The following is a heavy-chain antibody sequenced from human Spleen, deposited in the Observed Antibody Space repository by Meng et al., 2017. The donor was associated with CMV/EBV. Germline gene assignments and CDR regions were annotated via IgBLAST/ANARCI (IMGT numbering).Heavy chain of an antibody. CDR2: IYYSGST. V-gene: IGHV4-59*02. CDR1: GGSVDIYY. CDR3: AKGSDFWSGYFDY. J-gene: IGHJ4*02. Sequence: SETLSLTCTVSGGSVDIYYWSWIRQPPGKGLEWIGYIYYSGSTNYNPSLKSRVTISVDTSKNQFSLKLSAVTAADTAVYYCAKGSDFWSGYFDYWGQGTLVTVSS. D-gene: IGHD3-3*01.